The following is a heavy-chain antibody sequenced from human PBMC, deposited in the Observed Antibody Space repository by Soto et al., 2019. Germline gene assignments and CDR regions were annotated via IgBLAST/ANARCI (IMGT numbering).Heavy chain of an antibody. CDR1: GNVFTSYY. Sequence: ASVKVSCKASGNVFTSYYMHWVRQAPGQGLEWMAIINPSGAHTSYAQKFQGRVTMTRDTSTSTVYLELNSLRFEDTAVYYCARGSYCGGDCYSYTSYGMDVWGQGTKVTVSS. CDR3: ARGSYCGGDCYSYTSYGMDV. V-gene: IGHV1-46*01. J-gene: IGHJ6*02. D-gene: IGHD2-21*02. CDR2: INPSGAHT.